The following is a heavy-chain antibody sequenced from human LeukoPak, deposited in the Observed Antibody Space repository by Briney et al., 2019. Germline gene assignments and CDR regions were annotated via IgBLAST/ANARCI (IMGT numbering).Heavy chain of an antibody. Sequence: GGSLRLSCAASGFTVSSNYMSWVCQAPGKGLEWVSVIYSGGSTYYADSVKGRFTISRDNSKNTLYLQMNSLRAEDTAVYYCARATTRHHWFDPWGQGTLVTVSS. CDR2: IYSGGST. CDR3: ARATTRHHWFDP. CDR1: GFTVSSNY. J-gene: IGHJ5*02. V-gene: IGHV3-53*01. D-gene: IGHD1-14*01.